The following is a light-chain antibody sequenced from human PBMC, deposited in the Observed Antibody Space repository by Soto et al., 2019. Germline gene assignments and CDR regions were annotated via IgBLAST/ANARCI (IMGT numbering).Light chain of an antibody. V-gene: IGKV1-39*01. CDR2: AAS. Sequence: DIQMTQSPYSLSASVGDRVTITCRASQGIGNDLGWYQQKPGKAPKSXIYAASSLQSGVPSRFSGSGAGPDFTLTISSLQPEDFETDYCQQSYSTPYTFGQGTKVDI. J-gene: IGKJ2*01. CDR1: QGIGND. CDR3: QQSYSTPYT.